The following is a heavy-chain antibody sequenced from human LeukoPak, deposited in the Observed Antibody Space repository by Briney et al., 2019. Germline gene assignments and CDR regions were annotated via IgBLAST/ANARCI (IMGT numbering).Heavy chain of an antibody. D-gene: IGHD3-16*02. V-gene: IGHV1-18*01. CDR3: ARDLTYDYVWGSYRIEGYFDY. CDR2: ISAYHGNT. CDR1: GYTFTISG. J-gene: IGHJ4*02. Sequence: ASVKVTCKASGYTFTISGISWVRQAPGQGHDWMGWISAYHGNTNYAQKLQGRVTMTTDTSTSTAYMELRSLRSDDTAVYYCARDLTYDYVWGSYRIEGYFDYWGQGTLVTVSS.